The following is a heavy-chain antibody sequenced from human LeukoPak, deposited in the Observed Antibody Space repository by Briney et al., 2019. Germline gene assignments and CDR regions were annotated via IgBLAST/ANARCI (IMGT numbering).Heavy chain of an antibody. D-gene: IGHD6-19*01. CDR1: GFTFGDYA. CDR3: ARDGSQWLVWGDAFDI. J-gene: IGHJ3*02. CDR2: IRSKAYGGTT. V-gene: IGHV3-49*04. Sequence: GGSLRLSCTASGFTFGDYAMSWVRQAPGKGLEWVGFIRSKAYGGTTEYAASVKGRFTISRDDSKSIAYLQMSSLRAEDTAVYYCARDGSQWLVWGDAFDIWGQGTMVTVSS.